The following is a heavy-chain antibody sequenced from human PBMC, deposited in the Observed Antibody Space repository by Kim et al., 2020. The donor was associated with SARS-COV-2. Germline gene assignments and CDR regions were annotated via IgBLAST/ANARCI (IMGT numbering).Heavy chain of an antibody. Sequence: VVQAGRSLRLSCAASGFTFSSYGMHWVRQAPGKGLEWVAVISYDGSNKYYADSVKGRFTISRDNSKNTLYLQMNSLRAEDTAVYYCAKESGSGSYYAWTYYYYGMDVWGQGTKVTV. CDR1: GFTFSSYG. V-gene: IGHV3-30*18. J-gene: IGHJ6*02. CDR2: ISYDGSNK. CDR3: AKESGSGSYYAWTYYYYGMDV. D-gene: IGHD3-10*01.